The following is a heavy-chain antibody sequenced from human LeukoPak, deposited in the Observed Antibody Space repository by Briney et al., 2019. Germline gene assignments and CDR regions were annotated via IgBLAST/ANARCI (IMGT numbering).Heavy chain of an antibody. V-gene: IGHV4-59*11. CDR3: ARGYDYSNYELGY. D-gene: IGHD4-11*01. CDR2: IYYSGST. J-gene: IGHJ4*02. Sequence: PSETLSLTCTVSGGSISSHYWSWIRQPPGKGLEWIGYIYYSGSTNYNPSLKSRVTISVDTSKNQFSLKLSSVTAADTAVYYCARGYDYSNYELGYWGQGTLVTVSS. CDR1: GGSISSHY.